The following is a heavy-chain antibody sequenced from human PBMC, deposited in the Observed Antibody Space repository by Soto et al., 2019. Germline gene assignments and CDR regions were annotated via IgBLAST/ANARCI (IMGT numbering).Heavy chain of an antibody. CDR3: SRGGGLAARTFDY. CDR1: GGSISYFY. J-gene: IGHJ4*02. CDR2: IYYSGST. Sequence: SETLALTCTVSGGSISYFYWSWIRQPPGKGREWIGYIYYSGSTNYNPSLTSRVTISVDTSKNQFSLNLRSMIPADTAVYYCSRGGGLAARTFDYWGPGTLVT. V-gene: IGHV4-59*01. D-gene: IGHD6-6*01.